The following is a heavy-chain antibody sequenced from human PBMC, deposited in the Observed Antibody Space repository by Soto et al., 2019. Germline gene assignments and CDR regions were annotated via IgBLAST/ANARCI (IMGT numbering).Heavy chain of an antibody. CDR2: IIPLFGLP. V-gene: IGHV1-69*02. CDR1: GGTFSTYT. J-gene: IGHJ4*02. D-gene: IGHD1-1*01. CDR3: AFDVQTGVVYFDN. Sequence: QVQLVQSGAEVKKPGSSVKVSCKASGGTFSTYTISWVRQAPGQGLEWFGRIIPLFGLPNHAQKFQDRVTITADKSTDTAYLEMNSLRPEDTAVYYCAFDVQTGVVYFDNWGQGTLVTVSS.